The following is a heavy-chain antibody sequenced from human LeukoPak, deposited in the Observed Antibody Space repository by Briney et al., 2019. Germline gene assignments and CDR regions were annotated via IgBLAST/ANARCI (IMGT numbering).Heavy chain of an antibody. Sequence: PGGSLRLSCAASGFTFSSYGMSWVRQAPGKGLVWVSRINSDGSSTSYADSVKGRFTISRDNAKNTLYLQMNSLRAEDTAVYYCARAYYYYYMDVWGKGTTVTISS. CDR1: GFTFSSYG. J-gene: IGHJ6*03. CDR2: INSDGSST. CDR3: ARAYYYYYMDV. V-gene: IGHV3-74*01.